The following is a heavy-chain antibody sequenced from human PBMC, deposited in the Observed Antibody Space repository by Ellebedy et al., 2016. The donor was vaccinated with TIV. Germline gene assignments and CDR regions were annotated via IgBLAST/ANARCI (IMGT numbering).Heavy chain of an antibody. CDR3: ARGGAADSSDYYYGMDV. CDR2: LYYSGSA. D-gene: IGHD6-13*01. J-gene: IGHJ6*02. V-gene: IGHV4-39*01. Sequence: MPSETLSLTCTVSGASISTFSDFWGWIRQPPGKGLEWIGSLYYSGSAYYNPSLKSRVTISVDRSKNQFSLNVTSVTAADTAVYYCARGGAADSSDYYYGMDVWGQGTTVTVSS. CDR1: GASISTFSDF.